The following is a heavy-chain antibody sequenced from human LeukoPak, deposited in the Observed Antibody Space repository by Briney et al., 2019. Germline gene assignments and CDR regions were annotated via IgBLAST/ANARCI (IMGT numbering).Heavy chain of an antibody. V-gene: IGHV4-38-2*02. J-gene: IGHJ6*03. Sequence: PSETLSLTCTVSGYSISSGYYWGWIRQPPGKGLEWIGSIYYSGSTYYNPSLKSRVTISVDTSKNQFSLKLSSVTAADTAVYYCARLGRITMVRGVPHYYYYYMDVWGKGTTVTISS. D-gene: IGHD3-10*01. CDR1: GYSISSGYY. CDR3: ARLGRITMVRGVPHYYYYYMDV. CDR2: IYYSGST.